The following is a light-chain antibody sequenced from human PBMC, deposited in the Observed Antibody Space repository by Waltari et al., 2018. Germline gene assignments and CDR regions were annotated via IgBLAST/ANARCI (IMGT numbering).Light chain of an antibody. V-gene: IGLV2-14*03. CDR3: SSYTGSSTLVV. J-gene: IGLJ2*01. CDR1: SSDASGYNY. Sequence: QSALTQPASVSGSPGQSITISCTGTSSDASGYNYVSWYQQHPGKAPKLMIYDVSDRPSGVSSRFSGSKYGNTASLIISGLQAEDEADYYCSSYTGSSTLVVFGGGTKLTVL. CDR2: DVS.